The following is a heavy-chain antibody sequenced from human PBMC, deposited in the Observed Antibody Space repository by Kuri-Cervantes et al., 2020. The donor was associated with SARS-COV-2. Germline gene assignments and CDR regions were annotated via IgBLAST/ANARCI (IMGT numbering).Heavy chain of an antibody. J-gene: IGHJ4*02. CDR1: GFTFSSYA. D-gene: IGHD2-15*01. Sequence: GGSLRLSCAASGFTFSSYAMSWVRQAPGKGREWVSAISGSGGSTYYADSVKGRFTISRDNPKNTLYLQMNSLRAKDTAVYYCAKIGTQYFSAGSCYVDYWGQGTLVTVSS. V-gene: IGHV3-23*01. CDR3: AKIGTQYFSAGSCYVDY. CDR2: ISGSGGST.